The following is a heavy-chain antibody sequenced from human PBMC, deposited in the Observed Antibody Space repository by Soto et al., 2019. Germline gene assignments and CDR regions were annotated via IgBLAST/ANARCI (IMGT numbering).Heavy chain of an antibody. Sequence: QVQLVESGGGVVQPGRTLRLSCAASGFTFSSYGMHWVRQAPGKGLEWVAVISYDGSNKYYADSLKGRFTVSRDNSKNTLYLQMISLRAEDSAVYYCVKDGSSGWPYYYGMDVWVQGTTVTVS. V-gene: IGHV3-30*18. J-gene: IGHJ6*02. CDR2: ISYDGSNK. D-gene: IGHD6-19*01. CDR3: VKDGSSGWPYYYGMDV. CDR1: GFTFSSYG.